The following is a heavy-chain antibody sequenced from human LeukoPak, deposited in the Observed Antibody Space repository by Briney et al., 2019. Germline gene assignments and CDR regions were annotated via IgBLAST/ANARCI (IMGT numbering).Heavy chain of an antibody. Sequence: GRSLRLSCAASGFIFTRHWMYWVRQVPGKGLVWVSRINTDGSITNYTDSVKGRFTISRDNAKNTLYLQMNSLNDEDTAVYYCVRDPRGDGSSTFGYWGQGTLVTVSS. CDR1: GFIFTRHW. CDR2: INTDGSIT. D-gene: IGHD1-26*01. CDR3: VRDPRGDGSSTFGY. J-gene: IGHJ4*02. V-gene: IGHV3-74*01.